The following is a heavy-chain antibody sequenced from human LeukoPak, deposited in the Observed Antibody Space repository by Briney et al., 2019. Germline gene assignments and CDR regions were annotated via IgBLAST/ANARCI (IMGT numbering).Heavy chain of an antibody. V-gene: IGHV3-7*01. CDR2: MKRDGSEI. CDR1: GFTCSTYW. J-gene: IGHJ4*02. CDR3: ARYTEYYFDY. Sequence: GGSLRLSCAASGFTCSTYWMTWVRQAPGKGLEWVANMKRDGSEIYYAGSVKGRFTISRDNAKNSLYLQMNSLRAEDTAVYYCARYTEYYFDYWGQGTLVTVSS. D-gene: IGHD2-2*02.